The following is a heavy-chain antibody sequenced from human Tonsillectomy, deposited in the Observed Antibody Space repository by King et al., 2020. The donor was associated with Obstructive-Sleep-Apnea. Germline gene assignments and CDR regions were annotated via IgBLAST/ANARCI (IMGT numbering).Heavy chain of an antibody. CDR3: ANLSGNHSLDY. V-gene: IGHV3-23*04. Sequence: DGQLVQSGGGLVQPGGSLRLSCAASGLTFSTYAICWVRQAPGKGLEWVSAISGGGDSTYYADSVTGRFTISRDNSKNTVYLQMNSLRAEDTALSYCANLSGNHSLDYWGRGTLVSVSS. CDR2: ISGGGDST. J-gene: IGHJ4*02. D-gene: IGHD2-15*01. CDR1: GLTFSTYA.